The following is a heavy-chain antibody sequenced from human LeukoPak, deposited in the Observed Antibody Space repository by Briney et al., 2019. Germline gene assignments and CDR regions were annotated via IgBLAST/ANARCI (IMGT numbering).Heavy chain of an antibody. CDR3: ARDSYYYDSSGYYRFDY. CDR2: IKQDGSEK. CDR1: GFTFSSYW. V-gene: IGHV3-7*03. J-gene: IGHJ4*02. Sequence: GGSLRLSCAASGFTFSSYWMSWVRQAPGKGLEWMANIKQDGSEKYYVDSVKGRFTISRDNAKNSLYLQMNSLRAEDTAVYYCARDSYYYDSSGYYRFDYWGQGTLVTVSS. D-gene: IGHD3-22*01.